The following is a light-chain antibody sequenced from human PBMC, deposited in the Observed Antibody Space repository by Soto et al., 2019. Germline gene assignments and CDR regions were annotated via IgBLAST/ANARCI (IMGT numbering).Light chain of an antibody. V-gene: IGKV1-39*01. CDR2: AAS. CDR1: QSISTY. J-gene: IGKJ4*01. Sequence: DIQMTQSPSSLSASVGDRVTITCRASQSISTYLHCYHQKVGKAPTLLIYAASSLQGGVPSRFRGSAFGTDFARHISSLQAAAFGPCCCHQRYSTAHTFGEGNKV. CDR3: HQRYSTAHT.